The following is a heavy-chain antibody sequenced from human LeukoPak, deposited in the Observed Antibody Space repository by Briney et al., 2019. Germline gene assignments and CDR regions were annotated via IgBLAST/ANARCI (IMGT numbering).Heavy chain of an antibody. V-gene: IGHV4-30-4*08. CDR3: ARETLVGANDY. D-gene: IGHD1-26*01. CDR1: GGSISSGDYY. Sequence: PPQTLSLTCTVSGGSISSGDYYWSWIRQPPGKGLEWIGYIYYSGSTYYNPSLKSRVTISVDTSKNQFSLKLSSVTAADTAVYYCARETLVGANDYWGQGTLVTVSS. CDR2: IYYSGST. J-gene: IGHJ4*02.